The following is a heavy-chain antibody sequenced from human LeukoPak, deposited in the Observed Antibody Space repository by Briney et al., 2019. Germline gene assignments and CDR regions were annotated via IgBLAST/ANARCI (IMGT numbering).Heavy chain of an antibody. CDR1: GFTFSTYG. V-gene: IGHV3-23*01. J-gene: IGHJ4*02. CDR2: VSPPGGGT. CDR3: ARDLAWGAFDY. Sequence: GGSLRLSCTAAGFTFSTYGMHWGRQAPGKGLEWLSGVSPPGGGTYYADSVKGRFTISRDDSKTTLSLQMNSLRVEDTAVYYCARDLAWGAFDYWGQGTLVTVSS. D-gene: IGHD7-27*01.